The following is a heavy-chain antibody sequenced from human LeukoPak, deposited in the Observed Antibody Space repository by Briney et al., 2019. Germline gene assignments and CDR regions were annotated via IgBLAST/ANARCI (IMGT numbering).Heavy chain of an antibody. CDR1: GFTFSSYG. CDR3: AKDQITMIVVVITTGAFDI. V-gene: IGHV3-33*06. D-gene: IGHD3-22*01. Sequence: PGRSLRLSCAASGFTFSSYGMHWVRQAPGKGLEWVAVIWYDGSNKYYADSVKGRFTISRDNSKNTLYLQMNSLRAEDTAVYYCAKDQITMIVVVITTGAFDIWGQGTMVTVSS. J-gene: IGHJ3*02. CDR2: IWYDGSNK.